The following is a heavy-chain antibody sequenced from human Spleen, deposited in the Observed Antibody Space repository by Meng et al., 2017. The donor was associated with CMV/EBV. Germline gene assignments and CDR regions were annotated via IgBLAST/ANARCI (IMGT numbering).Heavy chain of an antibody. CDR1: GSIFGTYW. Sequence: GGSLRLSCAASGSIFGTYWMSWVRQAPGKGLEWLANIKQDGSEKNYVDSVRGRVTLSRDNAKNLLFLQMNSLRVEDTALYYCATWDYYYSSGPRDYWGQGTLVTVSS. CDR3: ATWDYYYSSGPRDY. J-gene: IGHJ4*02. CDR2: IKQDGSEK. V-gene: IGHV3-7*01. D-gene: IGHD3-22*01.